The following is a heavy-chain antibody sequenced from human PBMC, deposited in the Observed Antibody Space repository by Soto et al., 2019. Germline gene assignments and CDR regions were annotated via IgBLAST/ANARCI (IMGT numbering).Heavy chain of an antibody. D-gene: IGHD2-8*01. Sequence: SQTLSLTCAISGDSVSSNSAAGNWIRQSPSRGLEWLGRTYYRSKWYNDYAVSVKSRITINPDTSKNQFSLQLNSVTPEDTAVYYCARIVLMVYAPYFDYWGQGTLVTVS. CDR2: TYYRSKWYN. CDR3: ARIVLMVYAPYFDY. J-gene: IGHJ4*02. V-gene: IGHV6-1*01. CDR1: GDSVSSNSAA.